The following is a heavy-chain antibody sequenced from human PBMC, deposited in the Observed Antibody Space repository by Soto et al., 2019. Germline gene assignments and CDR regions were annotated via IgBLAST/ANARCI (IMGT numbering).Heavy chain of an antibody. Sequence: EVLLVESGGGLVQPGWPLRLSCAASGFTFSDSWMHWVRQTPGKGLVWVARINFDGTTANYGESVTGRFTISRDNAKNTVYLQVNSLRAGDTAVYSCARGGRGNYYNEYWGQGTLVTVSS. D-gene: IGHD3-22*01. J-gene: IGHJ4*02. CDR2: INFDGTTA. CDR1: GFTFSDSW. CDR3: ARGGRGNYYNEY. V-gene: IGHV3-74*01.